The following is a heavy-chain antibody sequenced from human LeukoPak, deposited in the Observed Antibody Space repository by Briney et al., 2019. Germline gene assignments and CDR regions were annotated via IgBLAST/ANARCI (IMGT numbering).Heavy chain of an antibody. CDR2: IWNDGSKK. J-gene: IGHJ4*02. CDR3: GRDSLGGDY. CDR1: GFNFSNFC. Sequence: RYLKPPCCTSGFNFSNFCQDWARRGPGKGLGGVAVIWNDGSKKFYAESVKGRFTISRDNSQNTLYLQMNRLRAEDTAVYYCGRDSLGGDYWGQGTLVTVSS. D-gene: IGHD3-16*01. V-gene: IGHV3-33*08.